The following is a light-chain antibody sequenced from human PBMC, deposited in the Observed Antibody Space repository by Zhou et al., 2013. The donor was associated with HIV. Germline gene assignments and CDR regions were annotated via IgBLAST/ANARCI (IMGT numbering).Light chain of an antibody. Sequence: EIVLTQSPDTLSLSPKERATLSCRASQSVSSSYLAWYQQKPGQAPRLLIYGTSNRATGIPDRFSGSGSGTDFTLTISRLEPEDFAVYYCHQYGSSPWTFGQGTKVEIK. CDR1: QSVSSSY. V-gene: IGKV3-20*01. CDR2: GTS. J-gene: IGKJ1*01. CDR3: HQYGSSPWT.